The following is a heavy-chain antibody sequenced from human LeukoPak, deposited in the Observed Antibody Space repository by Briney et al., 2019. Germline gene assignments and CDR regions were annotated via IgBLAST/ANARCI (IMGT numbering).Heavy chain of an antibody. J-gene: IGHJ3*02. D-gene: IGHD3-3*01. CDR1: GGSFSGYY. V-gene: IGHV4-34*01. CDR2: INHSGST. CDR3: ARGGYDFWSGYYTTDAFDI. Sequence: SETLSLTCSVYGGSFSGYYWSWIRPPQGKELEWSGEINHSGSTKYNPSLKSRVTISVDTSKNQFSLKLSSVTAADTAVYYCARGGYDFWSGYYTTDAFDIWGQGTMVTVSS.